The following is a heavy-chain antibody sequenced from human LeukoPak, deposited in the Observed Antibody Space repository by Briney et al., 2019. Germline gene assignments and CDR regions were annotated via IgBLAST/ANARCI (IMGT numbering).Heavy chain of an antibody. CDR3: ARDKSGAVAGYFDY. CDR2: ISGSGGST. J-gene: IGHJ4*02. V-gene: IGHV3-23*01. Sequence: GGSLRLSCAASGFTFSGYAMSWVRQAPGKGLEWVSAISGSGGSTYYADSVKGRFTISRDNSKNTLYLQMNSLRGEDTAVYYCARDKSGAVAGYFDYWGQGTLVTVSS. CDR1: GFTFSGYA. D-gene: IGHD6-19*01.